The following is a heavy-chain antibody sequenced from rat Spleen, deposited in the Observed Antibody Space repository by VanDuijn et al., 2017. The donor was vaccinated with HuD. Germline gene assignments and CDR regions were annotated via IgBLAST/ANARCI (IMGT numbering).Heavy chain of an antibody. CDR2: IWGNGNT. Sequence: QVQMKETGPGLVQTTQTLSVTCTVSGFSLTSYGVHWVRQAPGKGLEWMGVIWGNGNTNYNSALKSRLSISRDTSKSQVYLKRNSLQTEDTATYYWATSRWGGFDYWGQGVMVTVSS. CDR3: ATSRWGGFDY. J-gene: IGHJ2*01. V-gene: IGHV2-77*01. CDR1: GFSLTSYG.